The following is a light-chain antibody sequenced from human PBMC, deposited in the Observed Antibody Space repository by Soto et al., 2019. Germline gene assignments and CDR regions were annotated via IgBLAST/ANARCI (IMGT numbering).Light chain of an antibody. CDR3: SSYTSSSTSV. CDR1: SSDVGSYNY. Sequence: QSVLTQPASVSGSPGQSITISCTGTSSDVGSYNYVSWYQQHPGKAPKLMIYEVSNRPSGVSIRFSGSKSGNTASLTISGLQAEDEADYYCSSYTSSSTSVFGGGTKVTVL. V-gene: IGLV2-14*01. J-gene: IGLJ2*01. CDR2: EVS.